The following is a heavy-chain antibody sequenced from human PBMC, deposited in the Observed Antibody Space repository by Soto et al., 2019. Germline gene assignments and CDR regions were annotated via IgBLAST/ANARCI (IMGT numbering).Heavy chain of an antibody. CDR1: GVSFSTYP. D-gene: IGHD3-10*01. CDR2: ISRTSSFI. V-gene: IGHV3-21*01. J-gene: IGHJ3*02. Sequence: EGQLVESGGGLVKPGGSLRLSCVASGVSFSTYPMNWVRQTPGNGLEWIASISRTSSFIYYADSVEGRFTISRDNAKNALYLQINSMRVEDTAVYYCAREGKLTGDALDMWGQGTMVTVSS. CDR3: AREGKLTGDALDM.